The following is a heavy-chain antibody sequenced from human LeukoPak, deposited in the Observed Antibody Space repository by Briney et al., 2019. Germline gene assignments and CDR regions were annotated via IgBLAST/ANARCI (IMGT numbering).Heavy chain of an antibody. Sequence: GCSLRLSCAASGFTFSSYAMSWVRQAPGKGLEWVSGVSGSGGSTYSAHSVKGRFTISRDNSKNTLYLQMNSLRAEDTAVYYCAKDRRAGSYDYWGQGPLVTVSS. J-gene: IGHJ4*02. CDR3: AKDRRAGSYDY. D-gene: IGHD3-10*01. CDR1: GFTFSSYA. V-gene: IGHV3-23*01. CDR2: VSGSGGST.